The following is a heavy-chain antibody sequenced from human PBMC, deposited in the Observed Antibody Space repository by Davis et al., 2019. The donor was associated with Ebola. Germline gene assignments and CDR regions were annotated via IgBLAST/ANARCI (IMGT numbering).Heavy chain of an antibody. CDR3: TRHHYSSSFHNWFDP. CDR1: GFTFSGSA. Sequence: GGSLRLSCAASGFTFSGSAMHWVRQASGKGLEWVGRIRSKANSYATAYAASVKGRFTISRDDSKNTAYLQMNSLKTEDTAVYYCTRHHYSSSFHNWFDPWGQGTLVTVSS. J-gene: IGHJ5*02. CDR2: IRSKANSYAT. D-gene: IGHD6-13*01. V-gene: IGHV3-73*01.